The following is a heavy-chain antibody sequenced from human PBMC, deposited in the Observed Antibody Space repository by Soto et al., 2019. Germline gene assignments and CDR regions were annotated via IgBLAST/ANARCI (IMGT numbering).Heavy chain of an antibody. J-gene: IGHJ4*02. CDR3: ARGYRQSGYSSSRVFDY. D-gene: IGHD6-13*01. CDR1: GGSINSGGYY. CDR2: MYYSGST. Sequence: QVQLRESGPGLVKPSQTLSLTCTVSGGSINSGGYYWNWIRQNPGKGLGWIGYMYYSGSTYYNPFLRSRVIKSADTSENHFSLKLSSVTAADTAVYFCARGYRQSGYSSSRVFDYWGQGTLVNVSS. V-gene: IGHV4-31*03.